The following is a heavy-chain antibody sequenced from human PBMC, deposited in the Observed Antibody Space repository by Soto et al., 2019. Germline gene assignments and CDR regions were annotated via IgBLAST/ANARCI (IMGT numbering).Heavy chain of an antibody. D-gene: IGHD1-26*01. CDR1: GGSISSGGYY. J-gene: IGHJ6*02. CDR2: IYYSGST. V-gene: IGHV4-31*03. Sequence: TLSLTCTVSGGSISSGGYYWSWIRQHPGKGLEWIGYIYYSGSTYYNPSLKSRVTISVDTSKNQFSLKLCSVTAADTAVYYCARDQGIVGATKVQGMDVWGQGTTVTVSS. CDR3: ARDQGIVGATKVQGMDV.